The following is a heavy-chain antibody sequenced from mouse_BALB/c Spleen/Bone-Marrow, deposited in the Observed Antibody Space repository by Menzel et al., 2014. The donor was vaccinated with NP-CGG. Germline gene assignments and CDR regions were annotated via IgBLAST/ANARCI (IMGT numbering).Heavy chain of an antibody. CDR3: AREDGNHVGFAY. Sequence: VQLQQSGAELMKPGASVKISYKATGYTFSSYWIEWVKQRPGHGLEWIGEILPGSGSTNYNEKFKGKATFTADTSSNTAYMQLSSLTSEDSAVYYCAREDGNHVGFAYWGQGTLVTVSA. J-gene: IGHJ3*01. CDR2: ILPGSGST. D-gene: IGHD2-1*01. CDR1: GYTFSSYW. V-gene: IGHV1-9*01.